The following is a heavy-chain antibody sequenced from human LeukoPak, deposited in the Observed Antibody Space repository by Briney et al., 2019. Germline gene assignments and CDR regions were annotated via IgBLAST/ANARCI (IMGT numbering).Heavy chain of an antibody. J-gene: IGHJ4*02. CDR1: GYTFTSYG. CDR3: ARDVELDRRFDY. CDR2: ISAYNGNT. Sequence: ASVKVSCKASGYTFTSYGISWVRQAPGQGLEWMGWISAYNGNTDYAQKLQGRVTMTTDTSTSTAYMELRSLRSDDTAVYYCARDVELDRRFDYWGQGTLVTVSS. D-gene: IGHD1-1*01. V-gene: IGHV1-18*01.